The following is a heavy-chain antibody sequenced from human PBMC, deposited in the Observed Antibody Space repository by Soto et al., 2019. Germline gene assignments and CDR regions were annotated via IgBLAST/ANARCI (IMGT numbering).Heavy chain of an antibody. D-gene: IGHD6-13*01. V-gene: IGHV4-39*01. CDR3: ARHSRDYYYYYGMDV. CDR2: IYYSGST. Sequence: PSETLSLTCTVSGGSISSSSYYGGWIRQPPGKGLEWIGSIYYSGSTYYNPSLKSRVTISVDTSKNQFSLKLSSVTAADTAVYYCARHSRDYYYYYGMDVWGQGTTVT. J-gene: IGHJ6*02. CDR1: GGSISSSSYY.